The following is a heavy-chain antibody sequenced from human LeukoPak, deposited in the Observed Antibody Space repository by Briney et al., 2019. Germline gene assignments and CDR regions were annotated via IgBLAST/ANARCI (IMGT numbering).Heavy chain of an antibody. V-gene: IGHV3-30*18. CDR1: GFTFRSFG. J-gene: IGHJ6*02. CDR3: AKDLTLRSLDGMDV. Sequence: GRSLSLSCAASGFTFRSFGMHWVRQAPGKGLEWVAAISYDGSNKYYADSVKGRITISRDNSKSTVFLQMNSVRVEDRAVYYCAKDLTLRSLDGMDVWGQGTTVTVSS. CDR2: ISYDGSNK. D-gene: IGHD4-17*01.